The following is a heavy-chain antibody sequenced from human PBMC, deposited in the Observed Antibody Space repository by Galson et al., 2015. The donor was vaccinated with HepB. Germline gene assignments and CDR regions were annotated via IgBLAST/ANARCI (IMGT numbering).Heavy chain of an antibody. CDR2: IYYSGST. Sequence: SETLSLTCTVSGGSVSSGSYYWSWIRQPPGKGLEWIGYIYYSGSTNYNPSLKSRVTISVDTSKNQFSLKLSSVTAADTAVYYCARGDYNPYYYYYMDVWGKGTTVTVSS. J-gene: IGHJ6*03. CDR3: ARGDYNPYYYYYMDV. CDR1: GGSVSSGSYY. D-gene: IGHD4-11*01. V-gene: IGHV4-61*01.